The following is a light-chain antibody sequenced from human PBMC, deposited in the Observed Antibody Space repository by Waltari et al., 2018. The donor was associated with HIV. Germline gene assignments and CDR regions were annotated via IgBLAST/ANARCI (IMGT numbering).Light chain of an antibody. CDR2: DVT. J-gene: IGLJ1*01. Sequence: QSALTHPASVSGPPGQSITIPCTGTSRDVGGYKYVSWYQQYPGKAPKLIIYDVTNRPSGVSNRFSGSKSGNTASLTISGLQAEDEADYYCCSYTSSITGRVFGTGTKVTVL. CDR3: CSYTSSITGRV. V-gene: IGLV2-14*03. CDR1: SRDVGGYKY.